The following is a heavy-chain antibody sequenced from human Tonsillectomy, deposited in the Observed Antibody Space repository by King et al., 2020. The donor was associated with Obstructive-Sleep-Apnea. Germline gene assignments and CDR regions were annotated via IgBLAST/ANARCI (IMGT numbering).Heavy chain of an antibody. CDR1: GFTFSSYG. J-gene: IGHJ4*02. D-gene: IGHD3-10*01. V-gene: IGHV3-30*18. Sequence: VQLVESGGGVVQPGRSLRLSCAASGFTFSSYGMHWVRQAPGTGLEWVAVISYDGSNKYYADSVKGRFTISRDNSENTLYLQMNSLRAEDTAVYYCAKDPFYGSGLTFLDYWGQGTLVTVSS. CDR2: ISYDGSNK. CDR3: AKDPFYGSGLTFLDY.